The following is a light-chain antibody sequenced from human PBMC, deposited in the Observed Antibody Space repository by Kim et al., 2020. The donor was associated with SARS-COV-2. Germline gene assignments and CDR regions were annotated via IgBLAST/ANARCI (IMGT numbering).Light chain of an antibody. J-gene: IGKJ1*01. CDR2: DVA. CDR3: QQRSSWLWT. CDR1: HNIGSY. Sequence: LSPSASPTLSCTASHNIGSYLAWYHQIPGQAPRLLIYDVATRATGTPARFSGSGSGTDFTLTISSLEAEDFAVYYCQQRSSWLWTFGQGTKVDIK. V-gene: IGKV3-11*01.